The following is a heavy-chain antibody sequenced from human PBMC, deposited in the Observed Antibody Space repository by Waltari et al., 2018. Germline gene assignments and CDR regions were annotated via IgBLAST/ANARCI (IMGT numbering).Heavy chain of an antibody. D-gene: IGHD6-19*01. V-gene: IGHV4-59*01. CDR2: IYYSGST. Sequence: QVQLQESGPGLVKPSETLSLTCPVSGGSISSYYWSWIRQPPGKGLEWIGYIYYSGSTNYNPSLKSRVTISVDTSKNQFSLKLSSVTAADTAVYYCAREIAVAEIDYWGQGTLVTVSS. J-gene: IGHJ4*02. CDR3: AREIAVAEIDY. CDR1: GGSISSYY.